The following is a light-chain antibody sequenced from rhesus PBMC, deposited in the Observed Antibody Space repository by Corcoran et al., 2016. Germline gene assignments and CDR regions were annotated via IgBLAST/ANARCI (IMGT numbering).Light chain of an antibody. CDR1: QGISNA. CDR2: AAS. V-gene: IGKV1-33*01. Sequence: DIQMTQSPSSLSASVGDKVTITCRASQGISNALAWYQQKPGKAPKLLIYAASTLQSGVPSRVSGSGSGTDFTLTISILQPEDVAVDYWKQRNSYPYSFGQGNKVEIK. J-gene: IGKJ2*01. CDR3: KQRNSYPYS.